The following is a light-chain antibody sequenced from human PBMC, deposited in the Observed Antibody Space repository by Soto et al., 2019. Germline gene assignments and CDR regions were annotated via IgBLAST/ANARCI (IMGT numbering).Light chain of an antibody. J-gene: IGKJ1*01. Sequence: EIVMTQSPATLSVSPGERATLSCRASQSVSSNLAWYQQKPGQAPRLLIYGASTRATGIPARFSGSGSGTEFTLTTSSLPSEDFAVYYCQQYNNWPPCTFGQGTKVEI. CDR2: GAS. CDR3: QQYNNWPPCT. CDR1: QSVSSN. V-gene: IGKV3-15*01.